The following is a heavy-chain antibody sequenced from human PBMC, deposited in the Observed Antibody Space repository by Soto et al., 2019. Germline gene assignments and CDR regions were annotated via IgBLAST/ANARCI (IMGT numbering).Heavy chain of an antibody. CDR3: ASDDWARFYGMDV. V-gene: IGHV4-39*01. D-gene: IGHD2-21*01. CDR2: IYYVGGT. Sequence: SETMSLTFSVSVASIITSYYWAWIRQPPVKGLEWIGSIYYVGGTYYNPSLKSRVTIFVDTSKSQFSLMLASVTAADTAVYYCASDDWARFYGMDVWGQGTTGTVSS. CDR1: VASIITSYY. J-gene: IGHJ6*02.